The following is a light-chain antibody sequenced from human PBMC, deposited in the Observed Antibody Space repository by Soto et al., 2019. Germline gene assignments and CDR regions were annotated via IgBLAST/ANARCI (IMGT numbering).Light chain of an antibody. CDR3: QQRSTWPHT. CDR1: QSVNTY. J-gene: IGKJ3*01. V-gene: IGKV3-11*01. CDR2: DAS. Sequence: DIVLTQSPATLSLSPGEGATLSCRASQSVNTYLAWYQQKTGQAPRLLIYDASNRATGIPARFSGTGSGTDFTLAISSLEPEDFVVYYCQQRSTWPHTFGPGTKVEI.